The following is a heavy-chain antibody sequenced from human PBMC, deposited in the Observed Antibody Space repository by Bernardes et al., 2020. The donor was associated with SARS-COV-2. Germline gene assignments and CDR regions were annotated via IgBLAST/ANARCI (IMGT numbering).Heavy chain of an antibody. V-gene: IGHV3-21*01. Sequence: GGSLRLSCEASGFSFYNYNMNWVRQAPGKGLEWVSSISLSTTYIYYGASVRGRFTISRDNAKNSLYLQMDSLRAEDTAVYYCARKNAVGSGGDAFDIWGRGTMVTVST. CDR2: ISLSTTYI. CDR1: GFSFYNYN. D-gene: IGHD1-26*01. CDR3: ARKNAVGSGGDAFDI. J-gene: IGHJ3*02.